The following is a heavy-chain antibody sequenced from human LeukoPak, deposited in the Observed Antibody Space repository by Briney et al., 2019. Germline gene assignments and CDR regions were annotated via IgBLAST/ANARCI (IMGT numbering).Heavy chain of an antibody. CDR3: ASFTPRYDSSGYSGY. V-gene: IGHV3-20*04. Sequence: PGGSLRLSCAASGFTFDDYGMSWVRQAPGKGLEWVSGINWNGGSTGYADSVKGRFTISRDNAKNSLYLQMNSLRAEDTAVYYCASFTPRYDSSGYSGYWGQGTLVTVSS. J-gene: IGHJ4*02. CDR2: INWNGGST. D-gene: IGHD3-22*01. CDR1: GFTFDDYG.